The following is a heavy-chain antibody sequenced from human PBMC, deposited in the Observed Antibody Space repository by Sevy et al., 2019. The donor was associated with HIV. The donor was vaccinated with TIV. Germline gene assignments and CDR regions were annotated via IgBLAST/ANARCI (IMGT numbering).Heavy chain of an antibody. CDR3: ARGKPGYSYHYY. CDR1: GFTFRSYW. V-gene: IGHV3-74*01. Sequence: GGSLRLSCAASGFTFRSYWMHWVRQAPGKGLVWVSRIDSDGNTATYADSVKGRFTISRDNTKNTLYLQMNSLRLEDTAVYYCARGKPGYSYHYYWGQGTLVTVSS. CDR2: IDSDGNTA. J-gene: IGHJ4*02. D-gene: IGHD3-16*02.